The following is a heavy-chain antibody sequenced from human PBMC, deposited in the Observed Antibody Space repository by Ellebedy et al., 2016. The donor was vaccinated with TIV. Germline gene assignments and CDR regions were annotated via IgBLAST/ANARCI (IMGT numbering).Heavy chain of an antibody. CDR1: GFTFSSYS. CDR3: AKDQGDWNDGYDY. Sequence: GGSLRLSXAASGFTFSSYSMNWVRQAPGKGLEWVSYISTSSSTIYYADSVKGRFTISRDNSKNTLYLQMNSLRAEDTAVYYCAKDQGDWNDGYDYWGQGTLVTVSS. CDR2: ISTSSSTI. V-gene: IGHV3-48*01. J-gene: IGHJ4*02. D-gene: IGHD1-1*01.